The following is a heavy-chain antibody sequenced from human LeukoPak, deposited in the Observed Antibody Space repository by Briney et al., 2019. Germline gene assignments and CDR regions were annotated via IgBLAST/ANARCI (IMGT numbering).Heavy chain of an antibody. CDR2: IYPGDSDT. J-gene: IGHJ4*02. V-gene: IGHV5-51*01. CDR3: ARPRDNRYFDWLSFDY. CDR1: GYSFTTYW. Sequence: GESLKISCKGSGYSFTTYWIGWVRQMPGKGLEWMGIIYPGDSDTRYSPSLQGQVTISADKSISTAYLQWSSLKASDTAIYYCARPRDNRYFDWLSFDYWGQGTLVTVSS. D-gene: IGHD3-9*01.